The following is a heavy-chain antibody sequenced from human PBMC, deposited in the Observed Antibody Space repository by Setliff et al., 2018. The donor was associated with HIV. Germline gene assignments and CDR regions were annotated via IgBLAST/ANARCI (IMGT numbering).Heavy chain of an antibody. V-gene: IGHV3-23*01. Sequence: GGSLRLSCEGSGFFFSRHVMSWVRQAPGKGLEWVSGINNRGYRTDYADSVKGRFTISRDNSKNTVDLQMNSLTVEDTAVYYCAGENVDIVATTKAIDFWGQGTLVTVSS. CDR2: INNRGYRT. CDR1: GFFFSRHV. D-gene: IGHD5-12*01. CDR3: AGENVDIVATTKAIDF. J-gene: IGHJ4*02.